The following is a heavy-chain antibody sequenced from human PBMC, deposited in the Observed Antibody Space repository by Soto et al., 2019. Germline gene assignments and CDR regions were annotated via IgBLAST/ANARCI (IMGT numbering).Heavy chain of an antibody. D-gene: IGHD1-1*01. Sequence: ASETLSLTCTVSGGSISSYYWSWIRQPPGKGLEWIGYIYYSGSTNYNPSLKSRVTISVDTSKNQFSLKLSSVTAADTAVYYCARQARNWNYYYYYYMDVWGKGTTVTVSS. CDR2: IYYSGST. J-gene: IGHJ6*03. CDR1: GGSISSYY. CDR3: ARQARNWNYYYYYYMDV. V-gene: IGHV4-59*08.